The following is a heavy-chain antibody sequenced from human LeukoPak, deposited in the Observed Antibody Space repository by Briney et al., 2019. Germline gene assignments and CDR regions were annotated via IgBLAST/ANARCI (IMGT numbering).Heavy chain of an antibody. D-gene: IGHD3-3*01. CDR3: ARRDLNDFWSGFIGMDV. V-gene: IGHV1-69*04. CDR1: GGTFSSYA. J-gene: IGHJ6*02. Sequence: SVKVSCKASGGTFSSYAISWVRQAPGQGLEWVGRIIPILGIANYAQKFQGRVTITADKSTSTAYMELSSLRSEDTAVYYCARRDLNDFWSGFIGMDVWGQGTTVTVSS. CDR2: IIPILGIA.